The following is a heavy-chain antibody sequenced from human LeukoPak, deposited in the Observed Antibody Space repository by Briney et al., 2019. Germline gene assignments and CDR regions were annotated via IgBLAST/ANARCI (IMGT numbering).Heavy chain of an antibody. CDR3: ARDNSLWFGELLAQFKPLDY. CDR1: GFTFSSYE. CDR2: ISSSGSTI. J-gene: IGHJ4*02. Sequence: PGGSLRLSCAASGFTFSSYEMNWVRQAPGKGLEWVSYISSSGSTIYYADSVKGRFTISRDNAKNSLYLQMNSLRAEDTAVYYCARDNSLWFGELLAQFKPLDYWGQGTLVTVSS. D-gene: IGHD3-10*01. V-gene: IGHV3-48*03.